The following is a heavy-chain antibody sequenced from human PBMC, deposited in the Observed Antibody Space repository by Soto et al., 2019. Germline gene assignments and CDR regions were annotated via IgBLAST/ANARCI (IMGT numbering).Heavy chain of an antibody. V-gene: IGHV1-8*01. J-gene: IGHJ4*02. CDR2: MNPDSANT. D-gene: IGHD1-26*01. CDR3: ARAIRDQLLSDY. Sequence: QVQLVQSGAEVKQPGASVKVSCRTSGYTFTNYDISWVRQATGQGLEWMGWMNPDSANTGYAQNFQGRVTLTRATSISTAYMELNSLTSEDTAIYYCARAIRDQLLSDYWGQGSLVIVSS. CDR1: GYTFTNYD.